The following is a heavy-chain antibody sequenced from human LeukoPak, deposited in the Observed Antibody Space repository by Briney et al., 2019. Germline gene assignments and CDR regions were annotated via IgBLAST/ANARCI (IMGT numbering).Heavy chain of an antibody. CDR2: IGGTHSNI. J-gene: IGHJ4*02. CDR1: GFTFSIYS. CDR3: ARDRDYAFDS. V-gene: IGHV3-48*02. Sequence: GGSLRLSCAASGFTFSIYSMNWVRQAPGKGLEWVSYIGGTHSNIYYADSVKGPFTISRDHAKNSLYLQMNSLRDEDTAVYYCARDRDYAFDSWGQGTLVTVSS. D-gene: IGHD4-17*01.